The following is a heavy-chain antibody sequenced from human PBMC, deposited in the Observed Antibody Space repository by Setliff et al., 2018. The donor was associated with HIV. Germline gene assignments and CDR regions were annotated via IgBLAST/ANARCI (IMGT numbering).Heavy chain of an antibody. CDR2: ISYSGIT. V-gene: IGHV4-31*03. Sequence: SETLSLTCTVSGGSITSGGHSWSWIRQHPGKGLKWIGYISYSGITYYDPSLKSRLTMSVDTSNNQFSLKLSSATAADTAVYYCARVLGVRRDYYDSSAPLRAAFDIWGQGTMVTVSS. CDR1: GGSITSGGHS. CDR3: ARVLGVRRDYYDSSAPLRAAFDI. D-gene: IGHD3-22*01. J-gene: IGHJ3*02.